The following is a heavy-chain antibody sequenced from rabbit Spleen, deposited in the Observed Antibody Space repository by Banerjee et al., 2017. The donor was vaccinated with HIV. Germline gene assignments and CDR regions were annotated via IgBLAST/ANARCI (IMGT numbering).Heavy chain of an antibody. J-gene: IGHJ4*01. CDR1: GIDFNKYYY. Sequence: EESGGGLVKPGASLTLTCTASGIDFNKYYYMCWVRQAPGKGREWIGCIYSAIGTTYFANWANGRFTISKTSSTTMTLQMTSLTAADTATYFCARGITYYNGDGYSWYFNLWGPGTLVTVS. D-gene: IGHD6-1*01. CDR2: IYSAIGTT. CDR3: ARGITYYNGDGYSWYFNL. V-gene: IGHV1S40*01.